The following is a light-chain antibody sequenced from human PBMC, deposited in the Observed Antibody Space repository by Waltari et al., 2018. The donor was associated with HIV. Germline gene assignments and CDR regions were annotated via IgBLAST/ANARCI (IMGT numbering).Light chain of an antibody. Sequence: QSALTQPRSVSGSPGQSVTISCTRTSSDVGGHDYVSWFQQHPGKAPKLLVYDVTKRPSGVPNRFSGSKSGSTASPTISGLQAEDQGDYYCCSYAGGSTLFGGGTKLTVL. J-gene: IGLJ2*01. V-gene: IGLV2-11*01. CDR2: DVT. CDR3: CSYAGGSTL. CDR1: SSDVGGHDY.